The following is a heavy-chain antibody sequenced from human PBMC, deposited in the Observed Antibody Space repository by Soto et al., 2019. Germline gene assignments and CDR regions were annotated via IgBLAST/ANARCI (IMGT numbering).Heavy chain of an antibody. Sequence: QVQLQESGPGLVKPSQTLSLICTVSGGSISRGDSYWSWARQPPGEGLEWIGHIYYSGRSLYNPSLKSRLSISLDTSKNQISLRLSSVTAADTAVYFCARLMPSPEVWYFDLLGPGTLVTVSS. CDR2: IYYSGRS. CDR3: ARLMPSPEVWYFDL. J-gene: IGHJ2*01. CDR1: GGSISRGDSY. V-gene: IGHV4-30-4*01. D-gene: IGHD2-2*01.